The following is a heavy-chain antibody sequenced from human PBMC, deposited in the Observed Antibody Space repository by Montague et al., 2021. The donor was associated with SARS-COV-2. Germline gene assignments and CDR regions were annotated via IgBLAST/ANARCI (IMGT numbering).Heavy chain of an antibody. CDR3: ARETMTADAFDI. CDR2: FYSVGRT. V-gene: IGHV4-59*02. Sequence: SETLSLTCTVSGASVGSSDWGWIRQSPGKGLEWIGYFYSVGRTDYNPSLKSRATISRDTSKNQFSLKVRSVTAADTAVYYCARETMTADAFDIWGQGTMVTVSS. J-gene: IGHJ3*02. D-gene: IGHD1-14*01. CDR1: GASVGSSD.